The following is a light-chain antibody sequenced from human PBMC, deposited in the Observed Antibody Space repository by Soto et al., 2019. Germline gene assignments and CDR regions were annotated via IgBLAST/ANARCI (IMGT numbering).Light chain of an antibody. V-gene: IGKV3-11*02. J-gene: IGKJ5*01. CDR3: QQRYNWPIT. CDR2: ADS. Sequence: EIVLTQSPGTLSLSPGERATLSCRASQTVRNNYLGWYQQKPGQAPRLLIYADSNRATGIPARFSGSGSGRDFTLTISSLEPEDFSVYYCQQRYNWPITFGQGTRL. CDR1: QTVRNNY.